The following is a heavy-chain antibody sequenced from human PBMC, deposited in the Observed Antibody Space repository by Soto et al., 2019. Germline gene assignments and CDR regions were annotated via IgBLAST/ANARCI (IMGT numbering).Heavy chain of an antibody. Sequence: ASVKVSCKVSGYTLTELSMHWVRQAPGKGLEWMGGFDPEDGETIYAQKFQGRVTMTEDTSTDTAYMEPSSLRSEDTAVYYCATNGGNYRYYYYGMDVWGQGTTVTVSS. CDR1: GYTLTELS. V-gene: IGHV1-24*01. D-gene: IGHD4-4*01. CDR3: ATNGGNYRYYYYGMDV. CDR2: FDPEDGET. J-gene: IGHJ6*02.